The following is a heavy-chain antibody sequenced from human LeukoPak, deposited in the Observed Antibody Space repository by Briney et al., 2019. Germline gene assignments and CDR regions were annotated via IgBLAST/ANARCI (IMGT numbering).Heavy chain of an antibody. D-gene: IGHD3-22*01. Sequence: PGGSLRLSCAASGFTFSSYGMHWVRQAPGKGLEWVAVIWYDGSNTYYAESVKGRFTISRDNSKNTLYLQMNSLRAEDTAVYYCAREACPYRLCYYDSSGYSLNYYFDYWGQGTLVTVSS. CDR3: AREACPYRLCYYDSSGYSLNYYFDY. J-gene: IGHJ4*02. CDR2: IWYDGSNT. CDR1: GFTFSSYG. V-gene: IGHV3-33*01.